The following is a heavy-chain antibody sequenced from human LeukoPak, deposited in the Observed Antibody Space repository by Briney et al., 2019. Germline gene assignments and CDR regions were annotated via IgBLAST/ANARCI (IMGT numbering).Heavy chain of an antibody. CDR3: ARMARANNWFDP. CDR1: GYTFTGYY. CDR2: INPNSGGT. D-gene: IGHD3-10*01. J-gene: IGHJ5*02. Sequence: RASVTVSCKASGYTFTGYYMHWVRQAPGQGLEWMGWINPNSGGTNYAQKFQGRVTMTRDTSISTAYMELSRLRSDDTAVYYCARMARANNWFDPWGQGTLVTVSS. V-gene: IGHV1-2*02.